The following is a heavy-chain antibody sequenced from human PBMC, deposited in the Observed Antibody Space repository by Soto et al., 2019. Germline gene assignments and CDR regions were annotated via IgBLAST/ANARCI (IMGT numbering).Heavy chain of an antibody. CDR3: ARVGRGTGTKKFAY. Sequence: ASVKVSCKASGGTFSSYAISWVRQAPGQGLEWMGGIIPIFGTANYAQKFQGRVTITADKSTSTAYMELSSLRSKDTAVYYCARVGRGTGTKKFAYWGQGTLVTVSS. CDR2: IIPIFGTA. V-gene: IGHV1-69*06. D-gene: IGHD1-7*01. CDR1: GGTFSSYA. J-gene: IGHJ4*02.